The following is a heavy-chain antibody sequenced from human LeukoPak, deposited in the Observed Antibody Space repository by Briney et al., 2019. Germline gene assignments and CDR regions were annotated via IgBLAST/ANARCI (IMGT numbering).Heavy chain of an antibody. V-gene: IGHV4-39*07. J-gene: IGHJ5*02. D-gene: IGHD6-13*01. CDR1: GGSINSRIYY. CDR2: IYYSGAT. CDR3: ARDNLSWQQLSWFDP. Sequence: TSSETLSLTCTVSGGSINSRIYYWGWIRQPPGKGLEWIGSIYYSGATYYNPSLKSRVIISVDTSKNQFSLKLSSVTAADTAVYYCARDNLSWQQLSWFDPWGQGTLVTVSS.